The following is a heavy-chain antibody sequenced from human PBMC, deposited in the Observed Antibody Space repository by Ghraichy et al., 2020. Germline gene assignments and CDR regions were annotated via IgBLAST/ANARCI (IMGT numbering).Heavy chain of an antibody. J-gene: IGHJ6*01. CDR3: ARRGTLGYCNNGVCYPSGMEV. D-gene: IGHD2-8*01. CDR2: IYYSGST. V-gene: IGHV4-39*01. Sequence: SGNLGRTGTVSGGSISSSSYYWGWIRQPPGKGLEWIGSIYYSGSTYYDPSLKSRVTISVDTSKNQFSLKLSSVTAADTAVYYCARRGTLGYCNNGVCYPSGMEVWGQGTTVTVSS. CDR1: GGSISSSSYY.